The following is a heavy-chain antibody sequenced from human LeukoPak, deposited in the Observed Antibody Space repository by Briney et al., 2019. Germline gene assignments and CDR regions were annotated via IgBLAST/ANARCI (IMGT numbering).Heavy chain of an antibody. CDR3: ARDEGGSGSYYDY. V-gene: IGHV3-64*01. CDR1: GFTFSSYA. CDR2: ISSNGGST. D-gene: IGHD3-10*01. Sequence: QPGGSLRLSCAASGFTFSSYAMHWVRQAPGKGLEYVSAISSNGGSTYYANSVKGRFTISRDNSKNTLYLQMGSLRAEDMAVYYCARDEGGSGSYYDYWGQGTLVTVSS. J-gene: IGHJ4*02.